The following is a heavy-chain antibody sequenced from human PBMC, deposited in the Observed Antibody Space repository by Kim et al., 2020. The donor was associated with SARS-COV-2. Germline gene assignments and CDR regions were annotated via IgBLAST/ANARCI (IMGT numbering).Heavy chain of an antibody. V-gene: IGHV3-7*01. CDR2: K. J-gene: IGHJ4*02. D-gene: IGHD3-22*01. CDR3: ASHTSDYLGGY. Sequence: KNYVGSVKGRCTISRNNAKNSLYLQMNSLRAEDTAVYYFASHTSDYLGGYWGQGDLVTVSS.